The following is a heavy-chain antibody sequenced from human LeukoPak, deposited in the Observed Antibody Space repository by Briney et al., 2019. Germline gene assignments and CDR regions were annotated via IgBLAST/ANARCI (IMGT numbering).Heavy chain of an antibody. D-gene: IGHD2-15*01. J-gene: IGHJ5*02. Sequence: ASVKVSCKASGYTFTSYDINWVRQVTGQGLEWMGWMNPNSGNTGYAQKFQGRVTMTRNTSISTAYMELSSLRSEDTAVYYCARAQGGYCSGGSCYSPVWFDPWGQGTLVTVSS. CDR2: MNPNSGNT. CDR1: GYTFTSYD. CDR3: ARAQGGYCSGGSCYSPVWFDP. V-gene: IGHV1-8*01.